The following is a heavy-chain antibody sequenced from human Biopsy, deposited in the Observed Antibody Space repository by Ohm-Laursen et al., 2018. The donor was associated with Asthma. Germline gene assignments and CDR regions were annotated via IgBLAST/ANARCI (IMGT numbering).Heavy chain of an antibody. CDR1: YGSITSGGYY. CDR2: IYYSGST. CDR3: ATLRVYCRGANCFFFNY. V-gene: IGHV4-31*03. J-gene: IGHJ4*02. D-gene: IGHD2-2*01. Sequence: SQTLSLTCTVSYGSITSGGYYWTWIRQHPGKGLEWIGFIYYSGSTYYNPSLKSRVSISIDTSKNQFSLKLSSVTAADTAVYYYATLRVYCRGANCFFFNYWGQGTLVTVSS.